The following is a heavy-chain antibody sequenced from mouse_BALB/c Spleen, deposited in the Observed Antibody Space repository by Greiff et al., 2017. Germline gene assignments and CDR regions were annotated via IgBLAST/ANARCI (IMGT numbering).Heavy chain of an antibody. Sequence: VQLQQSGAELVRPGSSVKISCKASGYAFSSYWMNWVKQRPGQGLEWIGQIYPGDGDTNYNGKFKGKATLTADKSSSTAYMQLSSLTSEDSAVYFCARSGYGGYYFDYWGQGTTLTVSS. CDR2: IYPGDGDT. D-gene: IGHD1-1*02. J-gene: IGHJ2*01. CDR1: GYAFSSYW. CDR3: ARSGYGGYYFDY. V-gene: IGHV1-80*01.